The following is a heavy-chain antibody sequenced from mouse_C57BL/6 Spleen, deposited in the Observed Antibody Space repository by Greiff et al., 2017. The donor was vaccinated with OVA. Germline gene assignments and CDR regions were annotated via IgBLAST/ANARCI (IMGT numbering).Heavy chain of an antibody. Sequence: VQLKESGPGLVKPSQSLSLTCSVTGYSITSGYYWNWIRQFPGNKLEWMGYISYDGSNNYNPSLKNRISITRDTSKNQFFLKLNSVTTEDTATYYCASPYGSNYWYFDVWGTGTTVTVSS. D-gene: IGHD1-1*01. CDR1: GYSITSGYY. V-gene: IGHV3-6*01. J-gene: IGHJ1*03. CDR3: ASPYGSNYWYFDV. CDR2: ISYDGSN.